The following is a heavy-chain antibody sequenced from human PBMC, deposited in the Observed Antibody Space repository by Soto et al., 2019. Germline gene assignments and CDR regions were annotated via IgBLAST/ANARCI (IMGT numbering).Heavy chain of an antibody. CDR1: GYTFTSYG. V-gene: IGHV1-18*01. CDR2: ISAYNGNT. Sequence: ASVKVSCKASGYTFTSYGISWVRQAPGQGLEWMGWISAYNGNTNYAQKLQGRVTMTTDTSTSTAYMELRSLRSDDTAVYYCAREGESWNYGYYYYGMDVWGQGTTVTVSS. D-gene: IGHD1-7*01. CDR3: AREGESWNYGYYYYGMDV. J-gene: IGHJ6*02.